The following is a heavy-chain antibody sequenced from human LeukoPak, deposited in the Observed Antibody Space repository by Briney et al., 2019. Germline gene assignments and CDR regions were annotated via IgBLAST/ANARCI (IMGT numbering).Heavy chain of an antibody. D-gene: IGHD6-13*01. Sequence: PGGSLRLSCADSGFTFRNYWMHWVRQVPGKVLVWVSRINSDGSSLIYADSVKGRFTISRDNAKNTLYLQMNSLRAEDTAAYYCARAGDSRNQLDYWGQGTLVTVSS. J-gene: IGHJ4*02. CDR1: GFTFRNYW. V-gene: IGHV3-74*01. CDR2: INSDGSSL. CDR3: ARAGDSRNQLDY.